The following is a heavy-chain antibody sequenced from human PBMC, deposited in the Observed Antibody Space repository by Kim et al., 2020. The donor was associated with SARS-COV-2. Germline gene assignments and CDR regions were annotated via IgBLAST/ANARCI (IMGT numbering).Heavy chain of an antibody. V-gene: IGHV4-34*01. Sequence: KSRRTMSVDTSKNQFSLKLSSVTAADTAVYYCASHPLRNYGGSYYYFDYWGQGTLVTVSS. D-gene: IGHD1-26*01. J-gene: IGHJ4*02. CDR3: ASHPLRNYGGSYYYFDY.